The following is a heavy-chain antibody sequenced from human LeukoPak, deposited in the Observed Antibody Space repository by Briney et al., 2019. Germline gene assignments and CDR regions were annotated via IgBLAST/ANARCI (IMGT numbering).Heavy chain of an antibody. J-gene: IGHJ4*02. CDR2: ISNSGDAT. CDR3: ARETGSAVGSTDFDY. Sequence: GGSLRLSRAASGFTFSNYAMSWVRKAPGKGLEWVSTISNSGDATYYADSVKGRFTISRDNSKNTLYLQMNSLRAEDTAVYYCARETGSAVGSTDFDYWGQGTLVTVSS. CDR1: GFTFSNYA. V-gene: IGHV3-23*01. D-gene: IGHD4-17*01.